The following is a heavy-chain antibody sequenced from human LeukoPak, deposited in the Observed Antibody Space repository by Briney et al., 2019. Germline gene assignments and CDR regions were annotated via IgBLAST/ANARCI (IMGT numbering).Heavy chain of an antibody. Sequence: GGSLRLSCAASGFIFSTYYMNWVRQAPGKGLEWVASIKDDGSEKNYVDSVRGRFTISRDNTKNSLYLQMNSLRAEDTAVYYCARLPRSGFFVDWGQGALVTVSS. J-gene: IGHJ4*02. V-gene: IGHV3-7*01. D-gene: IGHD3-22*01. CDR2: IKDDGSEK. CDR3: ARLPRSGFFVD. CDR1: GFIFSTYY.